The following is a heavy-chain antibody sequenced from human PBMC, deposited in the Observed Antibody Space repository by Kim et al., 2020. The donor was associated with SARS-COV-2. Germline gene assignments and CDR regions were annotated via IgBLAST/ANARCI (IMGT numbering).Heavy chain of an antibody. CDR2: IYYSGST. Sequence: SETLSLTCTVSGGSIRSYYWSWIRQPPGKGLEWIGYIYYSGSTNYNPSLKSRVTISADTSKNQFSLKLNSVTAADTAVYYCVRARVGVSFYYYYGMDVWGQGTTVTVSS. D-gene: IGHD1-26*01. V-gene: IGHV4-59*01. CDR1: GGSIRSYY. CDR3: VRARVGVSFYYYYGMDV. J-gene: IGHJ6*02.